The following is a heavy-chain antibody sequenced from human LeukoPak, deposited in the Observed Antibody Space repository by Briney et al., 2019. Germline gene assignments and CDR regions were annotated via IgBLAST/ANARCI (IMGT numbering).Heavy chain of an antibody. CDR1: GDSITSYN. CDR3: ARRFDS. Sequence: KPSETLSLTCTVSGDSITSYNWNWIRQPPGKGLEWIGYFSYSGSTNYNPSLKSRVTISVDASKNQFSLKLTSVTAADTAVYYCARRFDSWGQGTLVTVSS. V-gene: IGHV4-59*08. J-gene: IGHJ4*02. CDR2: FSYSGST.